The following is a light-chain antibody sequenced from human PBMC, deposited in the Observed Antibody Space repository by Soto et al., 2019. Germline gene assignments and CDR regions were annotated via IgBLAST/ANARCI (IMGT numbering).Light chain of an antibody. Sequence: EIVLTQSPDTLSLSPGERATLSCRASRTVIRNNLAWHQRKPGQTPRLLVYGASNRATGIPDRFSGSGSGTDFTLTISSLQSEDFAVYYCQHYNYWPYTFGQGTKVDIK. CDR2: GAS. CDR1: RTVIRNN. J-gene: IGKJ2*01. V-gene: IGKV3D-15*01. CDR3: QHYNYWPYT.